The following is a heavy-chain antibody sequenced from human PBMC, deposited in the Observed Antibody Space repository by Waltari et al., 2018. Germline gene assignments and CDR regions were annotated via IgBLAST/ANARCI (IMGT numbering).Heavy chain of an antibody. V-gene: IGHV1-69*01. J-gene: IGHJ6*02. CDR3: AGPKGIVATLHYYGMDV. D-gene: IGHD5-12*01. CDR2: IIPIFGTA. CDR1: GGTFSSYA. Sequence: QVQLVQSGAEVKKPGSSVKVSCKASGGTFSSYAISWVRQAPGQGLEWMGGIIPIFGTANYEQKCQGRVTITADESTSTAYMELSSLRSEDTAVYYCAGPKGIVATLHYYGMDVWGQGTTVTVSS.